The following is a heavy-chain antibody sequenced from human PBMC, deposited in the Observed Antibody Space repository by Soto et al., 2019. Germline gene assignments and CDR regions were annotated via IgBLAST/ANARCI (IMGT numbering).Heavy chain of an antibody. CDR3: ARGDYDILTGYQYYFDY. Sequence: PSETLSLTCAVSGGSISSGGYSWSWIRQPPGKGLEWIGYIYHSGSTYYNPSLKGRVTISVDRSKNQFPLKLSSVTAADTAVYYCARGDYDILTGYQYYFDYWGQGTLVTVS. D-gene: IGHD3-9*01. CDR2: IYHSGST. V-gene: IGHV4-30-2*01. CDR1: GGSISSGGYS. J-gene: IGHJ4*02.